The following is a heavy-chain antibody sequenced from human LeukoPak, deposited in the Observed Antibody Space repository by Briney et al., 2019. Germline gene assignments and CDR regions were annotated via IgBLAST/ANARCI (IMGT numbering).Heavy chain of an antibody. CDR2: IQSKTDGGTT. J-gene: IGHJ6*02. D-gene: IGHD3-10*01. CDR1: GFTVSSSY. V-gene: IGHV3-15*01. CDR3: AAGGRV. Sequence: GGSLRLSCAASGFTVSSSYMTWVRQAPGKGLEWVGRIQSKTDGGTTEYAAPVKGRFTISRDDSTNTLYLQMNSLKTEDTGVYYCAAGGRVWGQGTTVTVSS.